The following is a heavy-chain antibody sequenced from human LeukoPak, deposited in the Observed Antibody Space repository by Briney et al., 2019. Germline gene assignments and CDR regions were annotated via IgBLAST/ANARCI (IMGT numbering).Heavy chain of an antibody. D-gene: IGHD6-13*01. Sequence: GGSLRLSCAASGFTFSSYSMNWVRQAPGKGLEWVSFISTSSSYVHNADSVKGRFTISRDNAENSLYLQMNSLRAEDTAVYYCARAAIAAARIYYYMDVWGKGTTVTVSS. CDR1: GFTFSSYS. J-gene: IGHJ6*03. CDR2: ISTSSSYV. V-gene: IGHV3-21*01. CDR3: ARAAIAAARIYYYMDV.